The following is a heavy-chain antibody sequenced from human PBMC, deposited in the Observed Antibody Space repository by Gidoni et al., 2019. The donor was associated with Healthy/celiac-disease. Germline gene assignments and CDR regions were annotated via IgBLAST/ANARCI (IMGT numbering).Heavy chain of an antibody. D-gene: IGHD3-9*01. CDR1: GFTFSSYS. J-gene: IGHJ3*02. V-gene: IGHV3-48*01. CDR3: ARVRAFDWLSYNDAFDI. Sequence: EVQLVESGGGLVQPGGSLRLSCAASGFTFSSYSMNWVRQAQGKGLEWVSYISSSSSTIYYADSVKGRFTISRDNAKNSLYLQMNSLRAEDTAVYYCARVRAFDWLSYNDAFDIWGQGTMVTVSS. CDR2: ISSSSSTI.